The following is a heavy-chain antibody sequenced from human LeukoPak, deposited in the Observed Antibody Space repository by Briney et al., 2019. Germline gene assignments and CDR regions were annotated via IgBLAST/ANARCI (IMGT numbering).Heavy chain of an antibody. CDR2: FFYSGST. CDR1: GGSLDPYY. D-gene: IGHD4-11*01. V-gene: IGHV4-59*12. J-gene: IGHJ5*02. Sequence: SETLSLTCSVSGGSLDPYYWSWIRQPPGKGLEWIGYFFYSGSTNYNPSFNSRVIISIDTAKNQISLSLSSVTAADTAVYYCARVSYNNYGRPNWFDPWGQGTLVTVSS. CDR3: ARVSYNNYGRPNWFDP.